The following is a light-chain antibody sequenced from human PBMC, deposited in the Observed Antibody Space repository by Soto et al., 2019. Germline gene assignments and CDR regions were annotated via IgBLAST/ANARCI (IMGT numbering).Light chain of an antibody. J-gene: IGKJ4*01. CDR3: HQRSNCPPLP. CDR1: QSVGGY. CDR2: HAS. Sequence: EIVLTQSPATLSLSPGERATLSCRASQSVGGYLAWDQRKPGQAPRLLIYHASNRASGVPARFSGSGSGTDFTLTISSLEPEDMAVYYCHQRSNCPPLPFDGGTKVEIK. V-gene: IGKV3-11*01.